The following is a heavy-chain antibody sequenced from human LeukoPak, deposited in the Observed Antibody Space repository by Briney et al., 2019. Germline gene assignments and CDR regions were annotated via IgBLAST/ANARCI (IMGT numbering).Heavy chain of an antibody. D-gene: IGHD1-26*01. V-gene: IGHV3-23*01. Sequence: GGSLRLSCAASGFTLSSEAMSWVRQAPGKGLEWVSSISGSGGSTYYADSVKGRFTISRDNSKNTLYLQMNSLRAEDTAVYYCAKSPRVGATTRAFDIWGQGTMVTVSS. CDR2: ISGSGGST. J-gene: IGHJ3*02. CDR1: GFTLSSEA. CDR3: AKSPRVGATTRAFDI.